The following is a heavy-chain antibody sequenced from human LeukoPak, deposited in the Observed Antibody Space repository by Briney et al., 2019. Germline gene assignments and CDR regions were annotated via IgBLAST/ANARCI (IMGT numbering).Heavy chain of an antibody. V-gene: IGHV1-69*06. CDR3: ARGRYDILTGNRNWFDP. Sequence: SVKVSCKASGYTFTSYGISWVRQAPGQGLEWMGGIIPIFGTANYAQKFQGRVTITADKSTSTAYMELSSLRSEDTAVYYCARGRYDILTGNRNWFDPWGQGTLVTVSS. CDR2: IIPIFGTA. D-gene: IGHD3-9*01. J-gene: IGHJ5*02. CDR1: GYTFTSYG.